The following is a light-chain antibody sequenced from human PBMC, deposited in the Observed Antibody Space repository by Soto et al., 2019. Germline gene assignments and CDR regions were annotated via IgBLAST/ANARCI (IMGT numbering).Light chain of an antibody. Sequence: QSALTQPASVSGSPGQSITISCTGTSSDVGGYNYVSWYQQHPGKAPKLMIYEVSNRPAGVSNRLSGSKSGNTASLTISGLQAEDEADYYCTSYTSSITYGFGTGTKLTVL. CDR2: EVS. V-gene: IGLV2-14*01. CDR3: TSYTSSITYG. J-gene: IGLJ1*01. CDR1: SSDVGGYNY.